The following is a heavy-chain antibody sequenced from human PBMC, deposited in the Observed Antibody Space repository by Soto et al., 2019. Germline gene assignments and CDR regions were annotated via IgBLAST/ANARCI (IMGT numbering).Heavy chain of an antibody. Sequence: GGSLRLSCADSGFTVGSNYMSWVRQAPGKGLEWVSVIYSEGTPYYADSVKGRFTISRENSNNTLYLHMNNLRAEDTAVYYCARSTYYDILTGSYYYYAMDVWGQGTTVTVSS. CDR3: ARSTYYDILTGSYYYYAMDV. D-gene: IGHD3-9*01. CDR1: GFTVGSNY. V-gene: IGHV3-53*01. J-gene: IGHJ6*02. CDR2: IYSEGTP.